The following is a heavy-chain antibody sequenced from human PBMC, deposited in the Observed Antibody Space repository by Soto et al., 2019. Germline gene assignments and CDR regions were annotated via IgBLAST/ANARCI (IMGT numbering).Heavy chain of an antibody. D-gene: IGHD3-16*01. CDR2: IHSGGST. CDR1: GFTVSSNY. V-gene: IGHV3-53*01. CDR3: ASGEVNDCFDY. Sequence: PGGSLRLSCAASGFTVSSNYMSWVRQAPGKGLEWVSVIHSGGSTYYADSVKGRFTISRDNSKNTLYLQMNSLRAEDTAVYYCASGEVNDCFDYWGHGTLVTVSS. J-gene: IGHJ4*01.